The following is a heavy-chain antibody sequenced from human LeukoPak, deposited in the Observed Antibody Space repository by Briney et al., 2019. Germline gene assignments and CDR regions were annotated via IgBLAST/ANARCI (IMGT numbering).Heavy chain of an antibody. V-gene: IGHV6-1*01. D-gene: IGHD6-19*01. CDR3: ARGITVIGYYFDC. J-gene: IGHJ4*02. Sequence: SQTLSLTCAIPGDIFSTNSAAWNWLRQSPSRGLEWLVRTYYRSKCCNDYAVFVKSRITINPDTSKNQFSLQLNSVTPEDTAVYYCARGITVIGYYFDCWGQGTLVTVSS. CDR2: TYYRSKCCN. CDR1: GDIFSTNSAA.